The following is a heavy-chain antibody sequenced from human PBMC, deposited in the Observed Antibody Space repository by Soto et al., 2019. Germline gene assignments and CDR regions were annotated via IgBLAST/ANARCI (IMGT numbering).Heavy chain of an antibody. CDR1: GGSISRDY. D-gene: IGHD3-10*01. CDR2: IYYIGDS. V-gene: IGHV4-59*12. J-gene: IGHJ4*02. Sequence: SGTPALTFTVPGGSISRDYWSWIRQPPGKGLEWIGYIYYIGDSYYNPPLRSRVTISADMSKNQFSLELSSVTAADTAVYYCARSDGSGNYHEYLFRFWGQGTLVTVSS. CDR3: ARSDGSGNYHEYLFRF.